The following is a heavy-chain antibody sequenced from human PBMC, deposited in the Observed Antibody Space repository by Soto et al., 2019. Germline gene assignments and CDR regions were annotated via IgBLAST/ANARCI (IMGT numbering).Heavy chain of an antibody. CDR2: IYYSGST. Sequence: QVQLQESGPGLVKPSGTLSLTCAVSGGSISSGDWCWSWVRQSPGKGLEWIGEIYYSGSTTYNPSPMEGGTIAADKSENQSWLRRIAVIAADAAVLYYSRRDRGSIAGSRDYWGQGTMVTVSS. V-gene: IGHV4-4*02. J-gene: IGHJ4*02. CDR3: SRRDRGSIAGSRDY. CDR1: GGSISSGDW. D-gene: IGHD2-15*01.